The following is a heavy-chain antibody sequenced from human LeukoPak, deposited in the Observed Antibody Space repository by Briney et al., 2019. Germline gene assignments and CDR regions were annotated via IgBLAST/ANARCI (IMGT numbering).Heavy chain of an antibody. CDR1: GGSISSYY. CDR3: ARSGSSGWYQDY. J-gene: IGHJ4*02. CDR2: IYTSGST. Sequence: SETLSLTCTVSGGSISSYYWSWIRQPAGKGLEWIGRIYTSGSTNYNPSLKSRVTISVDTSKNQFSLKLSSVTAADTAVYYCARSGSSGWYQDYWGRGTLVTVSS. D-gene: IGHD6-19*01. V-gene: IGHV4-4*07.